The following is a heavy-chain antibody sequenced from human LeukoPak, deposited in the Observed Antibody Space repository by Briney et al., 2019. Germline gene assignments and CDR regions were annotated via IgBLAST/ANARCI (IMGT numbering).Heavy chain of an antibody. Sequence: GGSLRLSCAASGFTFDDYAMHWVRQAPGKGLEWVSGISWNSGSIGYADSVKGRFTISGDNAKNSLYLQMNSLRAEDTALYYCAKQYSGYGYYYFDYWGQGTLVTVSS. CDR2: ISWNSGSI. J-gene: IGHJ4*02. CDR1: GFTFDDYA. V-gene: IGHV3-9*01. CDR3: AKQYSGYGYYYFDY. D-gene: IGHD5-12*01.